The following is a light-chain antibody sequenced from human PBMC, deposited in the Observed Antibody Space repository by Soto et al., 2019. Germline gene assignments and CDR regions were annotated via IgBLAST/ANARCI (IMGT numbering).Light chain of an antibody. V-gene: IGLV2-14*01. CDR1: SSDIGDYNY. J-gene: IGLJ1*01. CDR3: SSYTSSITYV. CDR2: GVN. Sequence: QSALTQPASVSGSPGQSITISCTGTSSDIGDYNYVSWYQQRPEKAPELMIYGVNNRPPGVSNRFSGSKSGNTASLTISGLQAEDEADYYCSSYTSSITYVFGTGTKLTAL.